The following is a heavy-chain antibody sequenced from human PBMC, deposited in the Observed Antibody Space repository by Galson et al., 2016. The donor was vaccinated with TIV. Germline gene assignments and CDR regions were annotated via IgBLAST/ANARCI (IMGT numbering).Heavy chain of an antibody. V-gene: IGHV4-39*01. Sequence: SETLSLTCDVSGASISNSAYYWGWIRQPPGKGLEWIGSLFYGGSTFSNPSLNSRSTTSVDQSKNQPSLRVTPGTAADAAVYFCARLTYSTSYYEYFEHWGQGTLVTVSS. CDR1: GASISNSAYY. J-gene: IGHJ1*01. CDR3: ARLTYSTSYYEYFEH. D-gene: IGHD6-13*01. CDR2: LFYGGST.